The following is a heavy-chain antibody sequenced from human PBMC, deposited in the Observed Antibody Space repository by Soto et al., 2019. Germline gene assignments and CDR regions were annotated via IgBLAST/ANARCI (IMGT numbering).Heavy chain of an antibody. V-gene: IGHV4-4*07. D-gene: IGHD1-26*01. Sequence: PSETLSLTCTVSGGSISSYYWSWIRQPAGKGLEWIGRIYTSGSTNYNPSLKSRVTMSVDTSKNQFSLKLSSVTAADTAVYYCARDQGGGSYLVDAFDIWGQGTMVIVSS. CDR3: ARDQGGGSYLVDAFDI. J-gene: IGHJ3*02. CDR1: GGSISSYY. CDR2: IYTSGST.